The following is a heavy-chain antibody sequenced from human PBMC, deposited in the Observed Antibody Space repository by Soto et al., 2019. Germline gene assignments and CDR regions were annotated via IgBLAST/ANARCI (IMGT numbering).Heavy chain of an antibody. CDR3: ARDFRGLGIRRQFDY. D-gene: IGHD3-10*01. CDR2: INSTGIT. V-gene: IGHV4-61*03. CDR1: GVSVTSGSYY. Sequence: QVQLQESGPGLVKPSETLSLTCSVSGVSVTSGSYYWTWIRQPPGKGLEWIGYINSTGITTYNPCLNARVSMSIYTSKRLFSLNLNSVTAADTALYYCARDFRGLGIRRQFDYCGQGPPVTVSS. J-gene: IGHJ4*02.